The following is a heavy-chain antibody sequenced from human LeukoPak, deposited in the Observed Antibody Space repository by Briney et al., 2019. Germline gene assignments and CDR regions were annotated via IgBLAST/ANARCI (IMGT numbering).Heavy chain of an antibody. CDR1: GGSISSYY. Sequence: SETLSLTCTVSGGSISSYYWSWIRQPPGKGLEWIGYIYYSGSTNYNPSLKSRVTMSVDTSKNQFSLKLSSVTAADTAVYYCARGYYDSSGYYYEFDYWGQGTLVTVSS. J-gene: IGHJ4*02. D-gene: IGHD3-22*01. CDR3: ARGYYDSSGYYYEFDY. V-gene: IGHV4-59*08. CDR2: IYYSGST.